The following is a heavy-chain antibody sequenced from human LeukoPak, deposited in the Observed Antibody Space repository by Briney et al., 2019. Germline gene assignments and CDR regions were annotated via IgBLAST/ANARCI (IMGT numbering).Heavy chain of an antibody. D-gene: IGHD3-10*02. V-gene: IGHV3-33*01. J-gene: IGHJ6*02. Sequence: GRSLRLSCAASGFTFSSYGMHWVRQAPGKGLEWVAVIWYDGSNKYYADSVKGRFTISRDNSKNTLYLQMNSLRAEDTAVYYCARDGGPSLFGEDEVGYYYYGMDVWGQGTTVTVSS. CDR3: ARDGGPSLFGEDEVGYYYYGMDV. CDR2: IWYDGSNK. CDR1: GFTFSSYG.